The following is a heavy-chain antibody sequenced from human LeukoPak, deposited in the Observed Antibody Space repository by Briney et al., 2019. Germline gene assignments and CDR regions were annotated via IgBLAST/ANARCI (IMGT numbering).Heavy chain of an antibody. V-gene: IGHV4-34*01. Sequence: PSETLSLTCAVYGGSFSGYYWSWIRQPPGKGLEWIGEINHSGSTNYNPSLKSRVTISVDTSKTQFSLKLSSVTAADTAVYYCARVIDCGGDCSRYFDYWGQGTLVTVSS. CDR3: ARVIDCGGDCSRYFDY. CDR1: GGSFSGYY. CDR2: INHSGST. D-gene: IGHD2-21*02. J-gene: IGHJ4*02.